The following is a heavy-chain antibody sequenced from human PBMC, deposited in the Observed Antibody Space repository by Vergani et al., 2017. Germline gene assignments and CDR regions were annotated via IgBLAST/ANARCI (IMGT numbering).Heavy chain of an antibody. D-gene: IGHD1-26*01. CDR1: GGSISSYY. Sequence: QVQLQESGPGLVKPSETLSLTCTVSGGSISSYYWSWIRQPPGKGLEWIGYNYYSGSTNYNPSLKSRVTISVDTSKNQFSLKLSSVTAADTAVYYCARDRSGATIFDYWGQGTLVTVSS. CDR2: NYYSGST. V-gene: IGHV4-59*01. J-gene: IGHJ4*02. CDR3: ARDRSGATIFDY.